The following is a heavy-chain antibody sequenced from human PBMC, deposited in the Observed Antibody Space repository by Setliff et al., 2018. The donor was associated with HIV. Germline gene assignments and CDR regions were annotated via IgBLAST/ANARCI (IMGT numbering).Heavy chain of an antibody. CDR2: ISYDGINK. V-gene: IGHV3-30-3*02. CDR3: AKGAGPTTLAEPFDY. D-gene: IGHD1-26*01. Sequence: GGSLRLSCAASGFTFSSYAMHWVRQAPGKGLEWVAVISYDGINKYYADSVKGRFTISRDNSKNTLYLQMNSLRAEDTAVYFCAKGAGPTTLAEPFDYWGQGTLVTVSS. CDR1: GFTFSSYA. J-gene: IGHJ4*02.